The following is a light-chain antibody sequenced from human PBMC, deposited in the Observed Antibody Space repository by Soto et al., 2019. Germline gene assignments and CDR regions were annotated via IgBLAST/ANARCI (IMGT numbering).Light chain of an antibody. CDR1: ESVSDNY. J-gene: IGKJ2*01. Sequence: EIVLTQSPGTLSLSPGERATLSCRASESVSDNYLAWYQQRSGQAPRLVIYGASSRASAVPDRFSGSGSGADFTLTISRLVTEDFAVYYCQQYGRSPYTFGQGTKVDIK. CDR2: GAS. V-gene: IGKV3-20*01. CDR3: QQYGRSPYT.